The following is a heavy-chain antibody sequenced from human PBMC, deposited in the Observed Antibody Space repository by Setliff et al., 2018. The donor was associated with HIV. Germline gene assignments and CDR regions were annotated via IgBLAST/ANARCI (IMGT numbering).Heavy chain of an antibody. Sequence: PGESLKISCKGSGYSFSSYWIGWVRQKPGKGLEWMGIIYPGGSDTRYSPSFQGQVTISADKSISTAYLQWRSLKASDTAMYYCARRLRYCTSTSCPAAAFDIWGLGTTVTVSS. J-gene: IGHJ3*02. CDR2: IYPGGSDT. D-gene: IGHD2-2*01. V-gene: IGHV5-51*01. CDR1: GYSFSSYW. CDR3: ARRLRYCTSTSCPAAAFDI.